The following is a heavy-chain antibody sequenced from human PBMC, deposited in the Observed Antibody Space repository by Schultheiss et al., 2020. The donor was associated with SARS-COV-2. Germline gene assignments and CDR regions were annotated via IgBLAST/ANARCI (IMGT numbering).Heavy chain of an antibody. J-gene: IGHJ4*02. D-gene: IGHD3-16*02. CDR3: ARGGVRLGELSLYPFDY. Sequence: GESLKISCAASGFTFSSYSMNWVRQAPGKGLEWVSSISSSSSYIYYADSVKGRFTISRDNAKNSLYLQMNSLRAEDTAVYYCARGGVRLGELSLYPFDYWGQGTLVTVSS. V-gene: IGHV3-21*01. CDR2: ISSSSSYI. CDR1: GFTFSSYS.